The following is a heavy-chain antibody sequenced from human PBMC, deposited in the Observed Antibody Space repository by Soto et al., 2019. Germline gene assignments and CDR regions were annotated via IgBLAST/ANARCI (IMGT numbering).Heavy chain of an antibody. Sequence: GGSLRLSCAASGFTFSISSMNWVRQAPGKGLEWVSSISGTSDYISYADSVKGRFTISRDNAKNSLYLQMNSLRAEDTAVYFCARDTSYYGSGSYYYFDYWGQGALVTVS. CDR2: ISGTSDYI. J-gene: IGHJ4*02. CDR1: GFTFSISS. CDR3: ARDTSYYGSGSYYYFDY. D-gene: IGHD3-10*01. V-gene: IGHV3-21*01.